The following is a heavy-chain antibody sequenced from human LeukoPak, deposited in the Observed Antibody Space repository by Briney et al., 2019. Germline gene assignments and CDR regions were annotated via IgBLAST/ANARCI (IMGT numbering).Heavy chain of an antibody. CDR3: AKDLGFQLPSYYFDY. J-gene: IGHJ4*02. D-gene: IGHD2-2*01. V-gene: IGHV3-33*03. CDR2: IWSVGGAE. CDR1: GFPFSSYG. Sequence: GGSLRLSCVASGFPFSSYGMHWVRQAPGKGLEWVAVIWSVGGAEYYADSVKGRFTISRDKSKNMVHLQMNSLRAEDTALYYCAKDLGFQLPSYYFDYWGQGTLVTVSS.